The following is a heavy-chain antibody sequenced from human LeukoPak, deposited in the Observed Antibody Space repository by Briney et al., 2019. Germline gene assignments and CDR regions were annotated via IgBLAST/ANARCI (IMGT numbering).Heavy chain of an antibody. J-gene: IGHJ4*03. CDR1: GFTFSSHS. Sequence: NPGGSLRLSCAASGFTFSSHSMNWVRQAPGKGLEWVSSISSSSSFIYYADSVKGRFTIYRDNAKNSLYLQMNSLRAEDTAVYYCASRACTDGVCSFDYWGQGTLVTVSS. D-gene: IGHD2-8*01. CDR2: ISSSSSFI. V-gene: IGHV3-21*06. CDR3: ASRACTDGVCSFDY.